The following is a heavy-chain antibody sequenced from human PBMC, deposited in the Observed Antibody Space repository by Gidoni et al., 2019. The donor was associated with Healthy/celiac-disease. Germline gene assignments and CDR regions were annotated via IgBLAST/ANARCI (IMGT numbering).Heavy chain of an antibody. CDR1: GFTFSSYS. CDR2: ISSSSSTI. Sequence: EVQLVESGGGLVQPGGSLRLSCAASGFTFSSYSMNWVRQAPGKGLEWVSYISSSSSTIYYADSVKGRFTISRDNAKNSLYLQMNSLRAEDTAVYYCAREGAEWELRYYFDYWGQGTLVTVSS. D-gene: IGHD1-26*01. J-gene: IGHJ4*02. V-gene: IGHV3-48*01. CDR3: AREGAEWELRYYFDY.